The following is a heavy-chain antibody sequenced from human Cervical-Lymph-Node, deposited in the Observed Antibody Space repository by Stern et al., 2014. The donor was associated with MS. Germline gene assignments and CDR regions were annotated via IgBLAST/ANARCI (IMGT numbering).Heavy chain of an antibody. CDR1: GFTFSNAW. J-gene: IGHJ6*02. V-gene: IGHV3-15*01. CDR2: IKSKTDGGTT. Sequence: EVQLVESGGGLVKPGGSLRLSCAASGFTFSNAWMSWVRQAPGKGLEWVGRIKSKTDGGTTDYAAPVKGRFTISRDDSKNTLYRQMNSLKTEDTAVYYCTTDPNSSTNYYYGMDVWGQGTTVTVSS. CDR3: TTDPNSSTNYYYGMDV. D-gene: IGHD2-2*01.